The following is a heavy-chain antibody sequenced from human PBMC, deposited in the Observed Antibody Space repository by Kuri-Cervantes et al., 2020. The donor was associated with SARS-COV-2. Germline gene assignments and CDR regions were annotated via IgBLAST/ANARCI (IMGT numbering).Heavy chain of an antibody. CDR2: ISSSGSTI. CDR3: ARDPPSPYCSGGSCRTDV. J-gene: IGHJ6*02. CDR1: GFTFSDYY. Sequence: GGSLRLSCAASGFTFSDYYMSWVRQAPGKGLEWVSYISSSGSTIYYADSVKGRFTISRDNAKNSLYLQMNSLRAEDTAVYYCARDPPSPYCSGGSCRTDVWGQGTTVTVSS. V-gene: IGHV3-11*04. D-gene: IGHD2-15*01.